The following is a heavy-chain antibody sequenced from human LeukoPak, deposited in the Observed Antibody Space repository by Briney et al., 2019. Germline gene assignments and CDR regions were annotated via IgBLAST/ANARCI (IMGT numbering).Heavy chain of an antibody. Sequence: SATLSLTCTVSGGSISSSSYYWGWIRQPPGKGLEWIGSIYYSGSTYYNPSLKSRVTISVDTSKNQFSLRLSSVTAADTAVYYCATHRGHKYSSGWYYFDYWGQGTLVTVSS. J-gene: IGHJ4*02. D-gene: IGHD6-19*01. CDR1: GGSISSSSYY. CDR2: IYYSGST. V-gene: IGHV4-39*07. CDR3: ATHRGHKYSSGWYYFDY.